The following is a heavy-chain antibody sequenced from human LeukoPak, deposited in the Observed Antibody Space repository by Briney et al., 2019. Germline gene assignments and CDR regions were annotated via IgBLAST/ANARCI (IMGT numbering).Heavy chain of an antibody. V-gene: IGHV4-39*01. CDR3: ARHRGGHDYFDY. J-gene: IGHJ4*02. CDR2: IYYSGGT. Sequence: PSETLSLTCTVSGGSISIDTFYWGWIRQPPGKGLEWIGSIYYSGGTFYNLSLKSRVTMSVDTSKNQFSLSLTSVTAADTAMYYCARHRGGHDYFDYWGQGTRVTVSS. D-gene: IGHD5-12*01. CDR1: GGSISIDTFY.